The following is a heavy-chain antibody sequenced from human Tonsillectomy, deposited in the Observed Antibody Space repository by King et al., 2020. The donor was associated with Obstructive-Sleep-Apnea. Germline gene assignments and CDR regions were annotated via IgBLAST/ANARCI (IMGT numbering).Heavy chain of an antibody. CDR2: IYSSGNP. D-gene: IGHD5-24*01. Sequence: QLQESGPGLVKPSETLSLNCTVSGGSIATYYWSWIRQSQGKGLEWVGYIYSSGNPRYNPSLESRVTISADTSQSQFSLTLRSVTASDTARYYCARHFRASVEGYNFLDSWRQGTLVPVSA. CDR3: ARHFRASVEGYNFLDS. V-gene: IGHV4-59*08. J-gene: IGHJ4*02. CDR1: GGSIATYY.